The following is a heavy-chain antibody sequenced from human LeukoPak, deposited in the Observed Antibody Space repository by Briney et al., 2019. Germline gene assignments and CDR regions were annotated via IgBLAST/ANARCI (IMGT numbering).Heavy chain of an antibody. CDR3: ARRKARAGYYYYMDV. Sequence: PSETLSLTCTVSGGSISSYYWSWIRQPPGKGLEWIGYIYYSGSNNYNPSLKSRVTISVDTSKNQFSLKLSSVTAADTAVYYCARRKARAGYYYYMDVWGKGTTVTVSS. CDR2: IYYSGSN. V-gene: IGHV4-59*01. D-gene: IGHD6-19*01. J-gene: IGHJ6*03. CDR1: GGSISSYY.